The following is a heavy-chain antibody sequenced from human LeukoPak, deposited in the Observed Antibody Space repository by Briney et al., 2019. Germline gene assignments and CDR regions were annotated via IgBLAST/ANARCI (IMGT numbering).Heavy chain of an antibody. V-gene: IGHV4-34*01. CDR3: ARGYGSGSYYNEN. Sequence: PSETLSLTCAVYGGSFSGYYWSWIRQPPGKGLEWIGEINHSGSTNYNPSLKRRVTISVDTSKNQFPLKLSSVTAADTAVYYCARGYGSGSYYNENWGQGTLVTVSS. CDR1: GGSFSGYY. D-gene: IGHD3-10*01. CDR2: INHSGST. J-gene: IGHJ4*02.